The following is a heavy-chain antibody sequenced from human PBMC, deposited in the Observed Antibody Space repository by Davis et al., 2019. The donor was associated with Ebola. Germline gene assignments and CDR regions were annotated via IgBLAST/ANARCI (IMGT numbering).Heavy chain of an antibody. CDR3: AKGSLYGSRSITAGMDV. CDR2: ISGSGST. J-gene: IGHJ6*02. CDR1: GFTFTSYS. D-gene: IGHD4-17*01. V-gene: IGHV3-23*01. Sequence: PGGSLRLSCAASGFTFTSYSMTWVRQAPGKGLEWVSGISGSGSTYYADSVKGRFTFSRYNSKNTLYLQMNSLRAEDTAVYYCAKGSLYGSRSITAGMDVWGQGTTVTVSS.